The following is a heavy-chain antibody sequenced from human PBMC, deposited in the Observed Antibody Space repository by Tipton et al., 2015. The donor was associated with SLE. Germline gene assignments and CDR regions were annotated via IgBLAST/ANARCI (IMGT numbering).Heavy chain of an antibody. CDR3: ARISSGSYCLDY. CDR1: GFTFSNFE. Sequence: SLRLSCAASGFTFSNFEINWVRQAPGKGMEWVSYIGSSGTYKYYAESVKGRFTTSRDNAKNSLYLQMNSLRDEDTAVYFCARISSGSYCLDYWGQGTLVTVSS. V-gene: IGHV3-48*03. J-gene: IGHJ4*02. CDR2: IGSSGTYK. D-gene: IGHD3-10*01.